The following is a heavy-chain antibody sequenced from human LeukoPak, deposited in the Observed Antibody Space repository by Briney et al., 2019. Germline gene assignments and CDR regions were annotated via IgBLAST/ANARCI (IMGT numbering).Heavy chain of an antibody. CDR3: AKDPYGTRYFDY. V-gene: IGHV3-23*01. CDR1: GXTFSRNA. CDR2: LICSWGDT. Sequence: GALILSXXASGXTFSRNALILVRQAPGKGLELVSALICSWGDTYYADSVKGRFTISRDNSKNTVYLQMNSLKAEDTAVYYCAKDPYGTRYFDYWGQGTLVTVSS. J-gene: IGHJ4*02. D-gene: IGHD2-2*01.